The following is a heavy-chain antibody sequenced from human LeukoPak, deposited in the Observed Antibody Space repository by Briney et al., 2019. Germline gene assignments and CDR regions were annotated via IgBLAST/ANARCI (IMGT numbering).Heavy chain of an antibody. CDR1: GFTFSSYW. D-gene: IGHD4-23*01. CDR2: IKQDGSEK. CDR3: ARVWITVVTTKGFDY. Sequence: QPGGSLRLSCAASGFTFSSYWMSWVRQAPGKGLEWVANIKQDGSEKYYVDSVKGRFTISRDNAKNSLYLQMNSLRAEDTAVYYCARVWITVVTTKGFDYWGQGTLATVSS. J-gene: IGHJ4*02. V-gene: IGHV3-7*01.